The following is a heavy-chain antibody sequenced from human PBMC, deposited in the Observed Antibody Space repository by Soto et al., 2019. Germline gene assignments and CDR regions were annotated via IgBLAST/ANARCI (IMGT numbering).Heavy chain of an antibody. D-gene: IGHD7-27*01. CDR2: ISYDGTNK. Sequence: QVQLVASGGCVVQPGRSLRLSCAASGFSFSISPMHWVRQAPGKGPEWVALISYDGTNKFYADSVKGRFTISRDNSKSTLYLQVDSLRPEDAAVYYCARDPKTSGGQHWAFNYFDAWGQGTLVTVSS. V-gene: IGHV3-30-3*01. CDR1: GFSFSISP. CDR3: ARDPKTSGGQHWAFNYFDA. J-gene: IGHJ5*02.